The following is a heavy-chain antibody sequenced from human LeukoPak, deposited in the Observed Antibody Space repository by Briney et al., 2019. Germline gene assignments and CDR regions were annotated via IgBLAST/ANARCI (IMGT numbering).Heavy chain of an antibody. D-gene: IGHD3-22*01. CDR1: GGSISSYY. CDR3: ARGALHYYDSSNWFDP. V-gene: IGHV4-59*01. Sequence: SETLSLTCTASGGSISSYYWSWIRQPPGKGLEWIGYIYSSGSNNYNPALQSRVTISVDPSKKQFCLKVSAVTAADTAVYYCARGALHYYDSSNWFDPWGQGTLVTVSS. CDR2: IYSSGSN. J-gene: IGHJ5*02.